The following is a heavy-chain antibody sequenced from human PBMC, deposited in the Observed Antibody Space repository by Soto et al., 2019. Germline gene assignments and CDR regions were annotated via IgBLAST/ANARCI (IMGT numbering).Heavy chain of an antibody. D-gene: IGHD3-3*01. CDR1: GGSISSYY. V-gene: IGHV4-59*01. CDR2: IYYSGST. J-gene: IGHJ5*02. Sequence: SETLSLTCTVSGGSISSYYWSWIRQPPGKGLEWIGYIYYSGSTNYNPSLKSRVTISVDTSKNQFSLKLSSVTAADTAVYYCARVLYYDFWSGYYPTHGWCDPWGQGTLVTVSS. CDR3: ARVLYYDFWSGYYPTHGWCDP.